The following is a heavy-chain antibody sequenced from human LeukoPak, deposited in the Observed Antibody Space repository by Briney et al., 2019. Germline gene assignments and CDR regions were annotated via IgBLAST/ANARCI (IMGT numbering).Heavy chain of an antibody. D-gene: IGHD3-9*01. J-gene: IGHJ4*02. CDR1: AGTFSSYA. CDR2: IIPIFGIA. V-gene: IGHV1-69*04. CDR3: ARDHDILTGFDY. Sequence: ASVKVSCKASAGTFSSYAISWVRQAPGQGLEWMGRIIPIFGIANYAQKFQGRVTITADKSTSTAYMELSSLRSEDTAVYYCARDHDILTGFDYWGQGTLVTVSS.